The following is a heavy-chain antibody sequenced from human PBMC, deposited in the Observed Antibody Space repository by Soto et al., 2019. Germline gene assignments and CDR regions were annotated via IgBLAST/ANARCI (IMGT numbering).Heavy chain of an antibody. CDR3: ARGRSRPARRIAAAGTNGPFDY. Sequence: SETLSLTCAVYGGSFSGYYWSWIRQPPGKGLEWIGEINHSGSTNYNPSLKSRVTISVDTSKNKFSLKLSSVTAADTAVYYCARGRSRPARRIAAAGTNGPFDYWGQGTLVTVSS. V-gene: IGHV4-34*01. J-gene: IGHJ4*02. CDR2: INHSGST. D-gene: IGHD6-13*01. CDR1: GGSFSGYY.